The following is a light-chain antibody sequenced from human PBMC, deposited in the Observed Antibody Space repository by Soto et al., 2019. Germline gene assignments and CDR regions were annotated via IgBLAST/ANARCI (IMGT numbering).Light chain of an antibody. Sequence: VLAQCPATLCVSIGENETLSYRASQSVSSSLARSQPKPGQAPSLLVYGASTRATGIPARFSGSGSGTEFTLTISSLQSEDFAVYYCQQYNDWPPTWTFGQGTKV. J-gene: IGKJ1*01. CDR3: QQYNDWPPTWT. CDR2: GAS. V-gene: IGKV3-15*01. CDR1: QSVSSS.